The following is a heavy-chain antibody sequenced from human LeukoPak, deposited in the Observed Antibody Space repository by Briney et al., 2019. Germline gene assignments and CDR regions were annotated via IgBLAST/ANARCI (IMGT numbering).Heavy chain of an antibody. CDR1: GGSFSGYY. D-gene: IGHD1-26*01. CDR3: ASGVGATELDY. Sequence: SETLSLTCAVYGGSFSGYYWSWIRQPPGKGLEWIGEINHSGSTNYNPSLKSRVTISVDTSKNQFSLKLSSVTAADTAVYYCASGVGATELDYWGQGTLVTVSS. V-gene: IGHV4-34*01. CDR2: INHSGST. J-gene: IGHJ4*02.